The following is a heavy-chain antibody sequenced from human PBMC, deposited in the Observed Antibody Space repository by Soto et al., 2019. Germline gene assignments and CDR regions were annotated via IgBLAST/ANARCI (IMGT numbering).Heavy chain of an antibody. CDR3: ARPNWGAPYYGMDV. CDR1: GYSFTSYW. CDR2: IDPSDSYT. V-gene: IGHV5-10-1*01. Sequence: RGESLKISCKGSGYSFTSYWISWVRQMPGKGLEWMGRIDPSDSYTNYSPSFQGHVTISADKSISTAYLQWSSLKASDTAMYYCARPNWGAPYYGMDVWGQGTTVTVSS. D-gene: IGHD7-27*01. J-gene: IGHJ6*02.